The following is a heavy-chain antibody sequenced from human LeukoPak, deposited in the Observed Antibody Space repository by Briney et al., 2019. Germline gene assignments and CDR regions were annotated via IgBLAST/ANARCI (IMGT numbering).Heavy chain of an antibody. D-gene: IGHD6-19*01. J-gene: IGHJ4*02. Sequence: GGSLRLSCAASGSTFSSFEINWVRQAPGKGLEWVSYISSTGNTIYYAESVKGRFTISRDNAKNSLYLQMNSLRAEDTAVYYCARTSYSGGWYFFDYWGQGTLVTVSS. CDR1: GSTFSSFE. V-gene: IGHV3-48*03. CDR2: ISSTGNTI. CDR3: ARTSYSGGWYFFDY.